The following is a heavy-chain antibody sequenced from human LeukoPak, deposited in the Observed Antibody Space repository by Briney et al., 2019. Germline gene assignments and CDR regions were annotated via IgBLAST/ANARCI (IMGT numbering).Heavy chain of an antibody. Sequence: GGSLRLSCSASGFTFSSYAMHWVRQAPGKGLEYVSAISSNGGSTYYADSVQGRFTISGDNFKNTLYLQMSSLRPEDTAVYYCVKGYSGSFYVGSYADYWGQGTLVTVSS. CDR3: VKGYSGSFYVGSYADY. CDR1: GFTFSSYA. V-gene: IGHV3-64D*06. CDR2: ISSNGGST. D-gene: IGHD1-26*01. J-gene: IGHJ4*02.